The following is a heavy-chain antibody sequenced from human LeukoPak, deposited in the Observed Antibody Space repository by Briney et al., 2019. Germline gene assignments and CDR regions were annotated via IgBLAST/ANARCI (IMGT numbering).Heavy chain of an antibody. Sequence: SVKVSCKASGGTFSSYAISWVRQAPGQGLEWMGGIIPIFGTANYAQKFQGRVTITADESTSTAYMELSSLRSEDTAVYYCARDVSRGSYYHYYYYMDVWGKGTTVTVPS. V-gene: IGHV1-69*01. CDR1: GGTFSSYA. CDR2: IIPIFGTA. J-gene: IGHJ6*03. D-gene: IGHD3-10*01. CDR3: ARDVSRGSYYHYYYYMDV.